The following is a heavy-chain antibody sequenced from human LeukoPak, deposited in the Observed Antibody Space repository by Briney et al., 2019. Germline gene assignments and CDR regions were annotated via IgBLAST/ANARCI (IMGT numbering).Heavy chain of an antibody. CDR1: GFTFSSYW. CDR2: IKQDGSEK. D-gene: IGHD3-10*01. Sequence: GGSLRLSCAASGFTFSSYWMSWVRQAPGKGLEWVASIKQDGSEKYYVDSVKGRFTISRDNAKNSLYLQMNSLRAEDTALYYCAKGPYGSGSKYFDYWGQGTLVTVSS. V-gene: IGHV3-7*03. CDR3: AKGPYGSGSKYFDY. J-gene: IGHJ4*02.